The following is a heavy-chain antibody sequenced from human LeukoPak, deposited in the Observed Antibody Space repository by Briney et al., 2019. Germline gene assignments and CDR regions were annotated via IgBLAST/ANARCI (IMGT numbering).Heavy chain of an antibody. CDR2: IKSRTDGGTT. J-gene: IGHJ5*02. D-gene: IGHD6-13*01. Sequence: GGSLRLSCVVSGFTFSNAWLNWVRQAPGKGLEWVGHIKSRTDGGTTDYAAPVKGRFTISRDDSENTLYLQMNSLKTEDTAVYYCATPGRIPEAANWFDPWGQGTLVTVSS. V-gene: IGHV3-15*07. CDR1: GFTFSNAW. CDR3: ATPGRIPEAANWFDP.